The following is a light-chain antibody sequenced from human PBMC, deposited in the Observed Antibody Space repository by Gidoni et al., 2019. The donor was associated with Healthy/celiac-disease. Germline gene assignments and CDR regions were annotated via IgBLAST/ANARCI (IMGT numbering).Light chain of an antibody. CDR1: ALPKQY. CDR2: KDS. Sequence: SYELTQPPSVSVSPGQTARITCSGDALPKQYAYWYQQKPGQAPVLVICKDSERPSGIPERFSGSSSGTTVTLTISGVQAEDEADYYCQSADSSGTWVFGGGTKLTGL. CDR3: QSADSSGTWV. J-gene: IGLJ3*02. V-gene: IGLV3-25*03.